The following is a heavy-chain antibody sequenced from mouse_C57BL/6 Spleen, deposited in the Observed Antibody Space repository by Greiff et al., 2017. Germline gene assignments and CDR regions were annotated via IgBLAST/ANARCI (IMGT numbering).Heavy chain of an antibody. Sequence: QVQLQQSGAELVRPGTSVKVSCKASGYAFTNYLIEWVKQRPGQGLEWIGVINPGSGGTNYNEKFKGKATLTADKSSSTAYMQLSSLTSEDSAVYVCARKGVTRAMDYWGQGTSVTVSS. CDR1: GYAFTNYL. D-gene: IGHD2-2*01. V-gene: IGHV1-54*01. CDR2: INPGSGGT. CDR3: ARKGVTRAMDY. J-gene: IGHJ4*01.